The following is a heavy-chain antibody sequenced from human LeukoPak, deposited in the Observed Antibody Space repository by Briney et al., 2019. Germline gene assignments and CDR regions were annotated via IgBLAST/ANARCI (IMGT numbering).Heavy chain of an antibody. J-gene: IGHJ4*02. CDR2: VYHTGTS. V-gene: IGHV4-59*12. D-gene: IGHD2-8*01. Sequence: PSETLSLTCTVSGGSISIYYWSWIRQPPGEGLEWIGDVYHTGTSGYHPALKSRVAMSLDTSKNQGSLKLSSVIAANTAVYFCTRVVNGGHFDYWGQGALVTVSS. CDR3: TRVVNGGHFDY. CDR1: GGSISIYY.